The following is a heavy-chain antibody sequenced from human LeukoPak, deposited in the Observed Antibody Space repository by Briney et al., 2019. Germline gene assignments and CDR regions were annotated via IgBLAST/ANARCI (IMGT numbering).Heavy chain of an antibody. Sequence: ASVKVSCKASGYTFTSYYMHWVRQAPGQGLEWMGIINPRGGSTSYAQKSQGRVTMTRDMSTSTVYMELSSLRSEDTAVYYCARASYDSSGYYYEFDPLRLGYWGQGTLVTVSS. CDR3: ARASYDSSGYYYEFDPLRLGY. D-gene: IGHD3-22*01. CDR2: INPRGGST. CDR1: GYTFTSYY. J-gene: IGHJ4*02. V-gene: IGHV1-46*01.